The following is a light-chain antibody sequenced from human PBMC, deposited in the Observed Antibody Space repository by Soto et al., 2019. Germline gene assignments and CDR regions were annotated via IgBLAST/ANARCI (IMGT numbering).Light chain of an antibody. CDR3: QQYNTYSPT. J-gene: IGKJ1*01. Sequence: DIQMTQSPSTLSASVGDRVTVTCRASQNIGSWLAWYQQQPGKAPKLLIYKASILHSGVPSRFSGSGSGTEFTLNISSLQPDDFATYHCQQYNTYSPTFGQRTRVEIK. V-gene: IGKV1-5*03. CDR1: QNIGSW. CDR2: KAS.